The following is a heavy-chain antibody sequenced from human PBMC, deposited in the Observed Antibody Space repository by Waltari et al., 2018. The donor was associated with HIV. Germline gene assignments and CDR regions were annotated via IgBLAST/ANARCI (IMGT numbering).Heavy chain of an antibody. D-gene: IGHD3-9*01. Sequence: EVQLVQSRKEIKKPGESLKISRKGSGYKFNTYWIGWMRQMAGKGLEWMGIINPGNSDTRNSLSSQGQVTISADTSVTTAYLHWRSLKASDTAKYYCVVGPHYFDGPEGRGRLDYFQNWGQGTLVTVSS. CDR3: VVGPHYFDGPEGRGRLDYFQN. CDR1: GYKFNTYW. J-gene: IGHJ1*01. CDR2: INPGNSDT. V-gene: IGHV5-51*01.